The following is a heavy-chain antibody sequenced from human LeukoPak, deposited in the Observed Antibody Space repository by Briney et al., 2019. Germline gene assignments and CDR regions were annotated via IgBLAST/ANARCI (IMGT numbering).Heavy chain of an antibody. Sequence: GGSLRLSCAASGFIFPNYGMNWVRQAPGKGLEWVSGISGHGDITYYADSVKGRFTISRDNSRNTVYLQMNSLRAEDTAVYYCANDLGWIQLNLGRGQGTLVTVSS. V-gene: IGHV3-23*01. CDR2: ISGHGDIT. D-gene: IGHD5-18*01. J-gene: IGHJ4*02. CDR1: GFIFPNYG. CDR3: ANDLGWIQLNLG.